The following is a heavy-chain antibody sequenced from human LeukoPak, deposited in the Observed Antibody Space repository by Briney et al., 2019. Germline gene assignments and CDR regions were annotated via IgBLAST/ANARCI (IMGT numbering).Heavy chain of an antibody. CDR3: ARDGAPYYDFGGGYYIDS. CDR2: ISYDGTNK. CDR1: GSSFNNFG. Sequence: GGSLRLSCVAGSGSSFNNFGMHWVRQAPGKGLEWVATISYDGTNKYYADSVNGRFTITRDNSKNTLYLQMGGLRGEETAVYYCARDGAPYYDFGGGYYIDSWGQGTLVTVSA. D-gene: IGHD3-3*01. V-gene: IGHV3-33*01. J-gene: IGHJ4*02.